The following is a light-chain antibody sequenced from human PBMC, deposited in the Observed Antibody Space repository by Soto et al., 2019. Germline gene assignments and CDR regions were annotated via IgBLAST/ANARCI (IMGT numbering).Light chain of an antibody. CDR3: QKYTSAPRT. V-gene: IGKV1-27*01. Sequence: DIQMTQSPSSLSASVGDRVTITCRARQGISNYLAWYQQKPGKVPKLLIYAASTLQSGFPSRFRGSGSGTDFTLTISSLQTEDVATYYCQKYTSAPRTFDQGTKVEMK. CDR1: QGISNY. J-gene: IGKJ1*01. CDR2: AAS.